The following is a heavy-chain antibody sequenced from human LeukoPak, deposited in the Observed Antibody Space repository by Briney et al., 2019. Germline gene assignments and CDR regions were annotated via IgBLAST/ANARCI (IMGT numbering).Heavy chain of an antibody. CDR2: INHSGST. J-gene: IGHJ4*02. CDR1: GGSFSGYY. D-gene: IGHD4-11*01. CDR3: ASGTSLFDY. V-gene: IGHV4-34*01. Sequence: SETLSPTCAVYGGSFSGYYWSWIRQPPGKGLEWIGEINHSGSTNYNPSLKSRVTISVDTSKNQFSLKLSSVTAADTAVYYCASGTSLFDYWGQGTLVTVSS.